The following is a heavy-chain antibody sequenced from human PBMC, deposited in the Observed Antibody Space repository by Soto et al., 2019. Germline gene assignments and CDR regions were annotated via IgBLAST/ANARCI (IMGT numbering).Heavy chain of an antibody. J-gene: IGHJ4*02. CDR1: GGTFSSYS. Sequence: QVQLVQSGAEVKKPGSSVKVSCKTSGGTFSSYSVSWVRQAPGQGLEWMGGIIPIFGIPTYAQKCQVRVTISAAESTSTASMELSGLRSEDTAIYYCTRGHGFNGASFDYWGQGTLVTVSS. V-gene: IGHV1-69*01. CDR3: TRGHGFNGASFDY. CDR2: IIPIFGIP. D-gene: IGHD2-8*01.